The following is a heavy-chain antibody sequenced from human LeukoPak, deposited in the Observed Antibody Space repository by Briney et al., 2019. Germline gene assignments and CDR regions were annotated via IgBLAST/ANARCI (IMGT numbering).Heavy chain of an antibody. CDR2: IYYSGSP. CDR1: GGSISNNNYY. CDR3: ATWRTAKTGFDY. V-gene: IGHV4-39*01. Sequence: SETLSLTCTVSGGSISNNNYYWAWIRQPPGKGLECIGSIYYSGSPYYNPSLKSRVTISVDTSKNQFSLRLSSVTAADTAVYYCATWRTAKTGFDYWGQGTLATVSS. D-gene: IGHD1-1*01. J-gene: IGHJ4*02.